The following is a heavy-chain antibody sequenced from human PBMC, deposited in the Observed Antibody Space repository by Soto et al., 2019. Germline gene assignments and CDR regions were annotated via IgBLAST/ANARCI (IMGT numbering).Heavy chain of an antibody. CDR3: AKEGYGSPRYY. CDR1: GFTFSSYA. J-gene: IGHJ4*02. Sequence: EVQLLESGGGLVQPGGSLRLSCAASGFTFSSYAMSWVRQAPGKGLEWVAAISGSGGSTYYADSVKGRFTISRDNSKNTLYRQNRGLRAEDTGVYYCAKEGYGSPRYYWGQGTLVTVSS. D-gene: IGHD3-10*01. CDR2: ISGSGGST. V-gene: IGHV3-23*01.